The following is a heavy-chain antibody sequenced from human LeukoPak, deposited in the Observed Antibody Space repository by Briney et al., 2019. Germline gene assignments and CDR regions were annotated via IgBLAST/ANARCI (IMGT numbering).Heavy chain of an antibody. V-gene: IGHV1-2*02. CDR2: INPNSGGT. Sequence: ASVKVSCKASGYTFTGYYMHWVRQAPGQGLEWMGWINPNSGGTNYAQKFQGRVTMTRDTSISTAYMELSRLRSGDTAVYYCARASPGSYYYYGMDVWGQGTTVTVSS. J-gene: IGHJ6*02. CDR1: GYTFTGYY. D-gene: IGHD1-14*01. CDR3: ARASPGSYYYYGMDV.